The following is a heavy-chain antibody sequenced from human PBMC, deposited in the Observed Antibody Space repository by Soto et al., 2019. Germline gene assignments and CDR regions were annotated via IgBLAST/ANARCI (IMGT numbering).Heavy chain of an antibody. CDR2: MNPNSGNT. D-gene: IGHD3-22*01. CDR1: GYTFTSYD. Sequence: QVQLVQSGAEVKKPGASVKVSCKASGYTFTSYDINWVRQATGQGLEWMGWMNPNSGNTVYAQKFQGRVTMTRNTFISTAYMELSSLRSEATATYYCARGQNYHDSRGYDDHWGKGTLVPVSS. J-gene: IGHJ4*02. CDR3: ARGQNYHDSRGYDDH. V-gene: IGHV1-8*01.